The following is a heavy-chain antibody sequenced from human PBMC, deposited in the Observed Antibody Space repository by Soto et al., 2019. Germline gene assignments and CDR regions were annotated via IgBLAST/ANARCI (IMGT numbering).Heavy chain of an antibody. Sequence: QVQLVQSGAEVKKPGSSVKVSCKASGGTFSSYAISWVRQAPGQGLEGMGGIIPIFGTANYAQKLQGRVMITADESPSTAYMELGSLRSEDTAVYYCARPAQPSDDLLTGYYAAWGKGTLVTVSS. CDR3: ARPAQPSDDLLTGYYAA. D-gene: IGHD3-9*01. J-gene: IGHJ4*02. V-gene: IGHV1-69*01. CDR2: IIPIFGTA. CDR1: GGTFSSYA.